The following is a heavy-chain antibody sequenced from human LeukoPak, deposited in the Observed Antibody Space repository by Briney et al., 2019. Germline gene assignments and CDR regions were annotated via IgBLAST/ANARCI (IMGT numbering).Heavy chain of an antibody. Sequence: GASVKVPCKASGGTFSSYAISWVRQAPGQGLEWMGGIIPIFGTANYAQKFQGRVTITTDESTSTAYMELSSLRSEDTAVYYCAYSTLGYCSGGSCPFPNSWGQGTMVAVSS. CDR3: AYSTLGYCSGGSCPFPNS. V-gene: IGHV1-69*05. CDR1: GGTFSSYA. J-gene: IGHJ3*01. D-gene: IGHD2-15*01. CDR2: IIPIFGTA.